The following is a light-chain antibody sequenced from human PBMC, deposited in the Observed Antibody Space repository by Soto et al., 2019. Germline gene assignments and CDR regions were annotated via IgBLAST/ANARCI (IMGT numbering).Light chain of an antibody. J-gene: IGKJ2*01. CDR3: QQSYSTPPYT. CDR2: AAS. CDR1: QSISSY. V-gene: IGKV1-39*01. Sequence: DIQMTQSPSSLSASVGDRVTITCRASQSISSYLNWYQQKPGKAPKLLIFAASSLQSGVPSRFSGSGSGTDFTLTISSLQPEDFATYYCQQSYSTPPYTFGQGTELDI.